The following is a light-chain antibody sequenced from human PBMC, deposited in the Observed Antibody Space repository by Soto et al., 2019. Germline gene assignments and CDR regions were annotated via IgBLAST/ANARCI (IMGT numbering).Light chain of an antibody. J-gene: IGLJ3*02. CDR2: EVS. V-gene: IGLV2-14*01. CDR1: SSDVGGYNY. CDR3: SSYTSSSTWV. Sequence: QSVMTQPPSVSAAPGQRVTISCTGTSSDVGGYNYVSWYQQHPGKAPKLMIYEVSNRPSGVSNRFSGSKSGNTASLTISGLQAEDEADYYCSSYTSSSTWVFGGGTKLTVL.